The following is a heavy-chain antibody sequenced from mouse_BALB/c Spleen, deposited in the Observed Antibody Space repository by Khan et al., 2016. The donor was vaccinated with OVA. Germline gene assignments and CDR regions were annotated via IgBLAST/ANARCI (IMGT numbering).Heavy chain of an antibody. CDR1: GYTFTSYW. CDR3: ARSDYDYDGTVFFAY. CDR2: IDPSDSYT. D-gene: IGHD2-4*01. V-gene: IGHV1-69*02. J-gene: IGHJ3*01. Sequence: QVQLQQSGAELVKPGASVKLSCKASGYTFTSYWMHWVKQRPGQGLEWIGEIDPSDSYTIYNQKFKGKATLTVDKYSSTAYMPLSSTTSEDSAVYYCARSDYDYDGTVFFAYWGQGTLVTVSA.